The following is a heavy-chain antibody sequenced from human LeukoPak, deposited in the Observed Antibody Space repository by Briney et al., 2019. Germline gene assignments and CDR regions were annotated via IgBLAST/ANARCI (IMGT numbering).Heavy chain of an antibody. D-gene: IGHD2-15*01. CDR3: ARSYMGGFHY. CDR2: IYYSGST. Sequence: SETLSLTCTVSGGSLSNVGYYWSWIRQHPGKGLEWIGYIYYSGSTYYNPSLKSRVTISKDTSNNQFSLRLTSVTAADTAVYYCARSYMGGFHYWGQGTLVTASS. J-gene: IGHJ4*02. CDR1: GGSLSNVGYY. V-gene: IGHV4-31*03.